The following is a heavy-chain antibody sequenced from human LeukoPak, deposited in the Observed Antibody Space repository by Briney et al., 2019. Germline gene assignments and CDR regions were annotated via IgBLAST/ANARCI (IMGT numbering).Heavy chain of an antibody. J-gene: IGHJ3*02. V-gene: IGHV3-23*01. D-gene: IGHD2-21*01. CDR3: ATGAYCGGDCFDAFDI. CDR2: ISGRDGNT. Sequence: PGGSLRLSCVASGFTISTYVMTWVRQAPGKGLEWVSDISGRDGNTDYADSVKGRFTISRDNSNNTLYVQMNSLRAEDTAVYYCATGAYCGGDCFDAFDIWGQGTMVTIPS. CDR1: GFTISTYV.